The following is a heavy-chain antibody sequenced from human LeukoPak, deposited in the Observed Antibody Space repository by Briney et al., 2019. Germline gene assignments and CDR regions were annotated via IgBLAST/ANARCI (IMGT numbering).Heavy chain of an antibody. Sequence: PGGSLRLSCAASGFTFSSYAMHWVRQAPGKGLEGVAVISYDGSNKYYADSVKGRFTISRDNSKNTLYLQMNSLRAEDTAVYYCARGRGRGYSYARTDDYWGQGTLVTISS. CDR1: GFTFSSYA. D-gene: IGHD5-18*01. V-gene: IGHV3-30*04. CDR3: ARGRGRGYSYARTDDY. CDR2: ISYDGSNK. J-gene: IGHJ4*02.